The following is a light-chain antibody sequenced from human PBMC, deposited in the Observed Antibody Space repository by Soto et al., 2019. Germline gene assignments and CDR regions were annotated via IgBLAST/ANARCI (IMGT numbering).Light chain of an antibody. CDR1: QSISSSY. Sequence: NVLTQSLGALSLSPGERATLSCRASQSISSSYFAWSQQKPGQAPRLLIYGTSTRATGISDRFSGSGSGTDFTLTISSLEPEDFAVYYCQQTSNWPPEIPFGQGARLEVK. CDR3: QQTSNWPPEIP. V-gene: IGKV3D-20*02. CDR2: GTS. J-gene: IGKJ5*01.